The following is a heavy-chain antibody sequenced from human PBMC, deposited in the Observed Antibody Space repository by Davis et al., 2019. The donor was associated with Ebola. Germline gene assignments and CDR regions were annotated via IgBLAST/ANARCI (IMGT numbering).Heavy chain of an antibody. V-gene: IGHV5-51*01. D-gene: IGHD3-10*01. CDR1: GYIFAHYW. Sequence: PGGSLRLSCKTSGYIFAHYWIGWVRQMPGKGLEWMGIIYPGDSDTKYSPSFQGQVTISVDRSINTAYLQWSSLKPSDTAMYYCARQIPTMGYFESWGQGTLVTVSS. J-gene: IGHJ4*02. CDR2: IYPGDSDT. CDR3: ARQIPTMGYFES.